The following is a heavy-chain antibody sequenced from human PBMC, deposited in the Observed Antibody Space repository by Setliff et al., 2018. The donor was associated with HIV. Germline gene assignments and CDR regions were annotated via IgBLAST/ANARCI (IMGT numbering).Heavy chain of an antibody. V-gene: IGHV4-61*09. Sequence: PSETLSLTCTVSGGSISSNSYYWSWIRQPAGKGLEWIGHIYTNGRTNYNPPLKSRVTISVDPSKNQFSLKLSSVTATDTALYYCVKGIVPNWGHHFDYWGQGTLVTVSS. D-gene: IGHD7-27*01. CDR1: GGSISSNSYY. CDR3: VKGIVPNWGHHFDY. CDR2: IYTNGRT. J-gene: IGHJ4*02.